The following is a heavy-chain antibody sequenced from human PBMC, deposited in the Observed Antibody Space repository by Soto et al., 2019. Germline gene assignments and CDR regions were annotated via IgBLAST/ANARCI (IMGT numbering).Heavy chain of an antibody. Sequence: EVQLVESGGGLVQPGGSLRLSCAASGFTVSSKYMSWVRQAPGKGLEWVSLIQSGGPTYYADSVKGRFTISRDTSENTVHLQLDSLRAEDTAVYYCARDDVLCDGGRCYGVPLDVWGNGTTVTFCS. J-gene: IGHJ6*04. D-gene: IGHD2-15*01. CDR3: ARDDVLCDGGRCYGVPLDV. CDR2: IQSGGPT. CDR1: GFTVSSKY. V-gene: IGHV3-66*01.